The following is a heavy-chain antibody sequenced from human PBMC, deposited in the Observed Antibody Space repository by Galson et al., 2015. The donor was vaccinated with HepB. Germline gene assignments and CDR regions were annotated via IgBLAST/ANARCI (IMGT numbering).Heavy chain of an antibody. Sequence: SLRLSCAAFGFTFSDHYMDWVRQAPGKGLEWVGRSRNKANSYTTEYVASVRGRFTISRDESMNSLYLQMNSLKTEDTAVYYCARGARGVNVGSANYYGMDVWGQGTTVTVSS. V-gene: IGHV3-72*01. CDR1: GFTFSDHY. CDR3: ARGARGVNVGSANYYGMDV. J-gene: IGHJ6*02. CDR2: SRNKANSYTT. D-gene: IGHD4/OR15-4a*01.